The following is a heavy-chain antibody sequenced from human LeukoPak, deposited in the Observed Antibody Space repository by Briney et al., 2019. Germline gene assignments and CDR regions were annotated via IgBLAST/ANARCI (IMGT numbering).Heavy chain of an antibody. J-gene: IGHJ4*02. Sequence: GGSLRLSCAASGFTLSSYSMTWVRQAPGKGLEWVAYISGSSSIINYADSVKGRFTIPRDNAKNSLYLQMNSLRDEDTAVYYCAREGGNGRGWFGYWGQGALVTASS. CDR3: AREGGNGRGWFGY. CDR1: GFTLSSYS. CDR2: ISGSSSII. V-gene: IGHV3-48*02. D-gene: IGHD6-19*01.